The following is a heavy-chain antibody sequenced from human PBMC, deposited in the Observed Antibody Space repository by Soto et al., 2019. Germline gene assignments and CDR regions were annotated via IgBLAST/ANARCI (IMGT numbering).Heavy chain of an antibody. CDR3: ARGSYHSSGDFPLDH. CDR1: GFSFSGYW. CDR2: VNSDGSRT. Sequence: GGSLRLSCAASGFSFSGYWMHWVRQAPGKGLVWISDVNSDGSRTNYAASVRGRFTISRDNAKKTLDLQMNSLRAEDTAVYYCARGSYHSSGDFPLDHWGQGTLVTVSS. V-gene: IGHV3-74*01. J-gene: IGHJ4*02. D-gene: IGHD3-22*01.